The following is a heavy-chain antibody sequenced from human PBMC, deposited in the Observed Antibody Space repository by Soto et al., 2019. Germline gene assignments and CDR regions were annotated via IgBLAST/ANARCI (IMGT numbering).Heavy chain of an antibody. CDR3: ARGLYYYDSSGYSPDY. Sequence: SETLSLTCAVSGFSISTGYYWGWIRQPPGKGLEWIATIYHSGTTYSNPSLKSRVTISVDTSKNQFSLKLSSVTAADTAVYYSARGLYYYDSSGYSPDYWGLGTLVTVSS. J-gene: IGHJ4*02. CDR1: GFSISTGYY. V-gene: IGHV4-38-2*01. CDR2: IYHSGTT. D-gene: IGHD3-22*01.